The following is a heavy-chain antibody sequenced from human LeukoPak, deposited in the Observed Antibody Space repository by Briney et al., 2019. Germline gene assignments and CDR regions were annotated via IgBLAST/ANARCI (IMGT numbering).Heavy chain of an antibody. V-gene: IGHV3-7*03. CDR1: GYTLTELS. J-gene: IGHJ6*04. CDR2: IKQDGSEK. CDR3: ARDWGEQTAYYYYYYGMDV. Sequence: ASVKVSCKVSGYTLTELSMHWVRQAPGKGLEWVANIKQDGSEKYYVDSVKGRFTISRDNAKNSLYLQMNSLRAEDTAVYYCARDWGEQTAYYYYYYGMDVWGKGTTVTVSS. D-gene: IGHD3-10*01.